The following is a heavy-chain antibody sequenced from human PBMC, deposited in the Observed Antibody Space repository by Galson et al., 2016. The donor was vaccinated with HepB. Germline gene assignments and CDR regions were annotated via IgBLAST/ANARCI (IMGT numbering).Heavy chain of an antibody. CDR2: IYHPGST. J-gene: IGHJ5*02. D-gene: IGHD3-10*01. CDR3: ARLAGKSQQNWFDP. V-gene: IGHV4-39*02. CDR1: GGSIIADYYY. Sequence: SETLSLTCVVSGGSIIADYYYWGWIRQPPGKGLEWIGVIYHPGSTFYNPSLESRVLISVDIYKNPFSLELTSVTAADSGIYYCARLAGKSQQNWFDPWGQGILVSVSS.